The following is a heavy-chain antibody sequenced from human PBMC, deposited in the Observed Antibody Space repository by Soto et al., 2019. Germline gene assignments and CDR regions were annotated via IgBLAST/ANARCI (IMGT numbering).Heavy chain of an antibody. CDR1: GGPIGSYY. V-gene: IGHV4-4*07. CDR3: ARHMGGYDWKFIDY. CDR2: IYTTAST. J-gene: IGHJ4*02. D-gene: IGHD5-12*01. Sequence: PETLSLTCTVSGGPIGSYYWSWIRQPAGKGLEWIGRIYTTASTNYNPSLKSRVTMSLDTSKNQFSLKLNSVTAADPAVYYCARHMGGYDWKFIDYWGQGTLVTVSS.